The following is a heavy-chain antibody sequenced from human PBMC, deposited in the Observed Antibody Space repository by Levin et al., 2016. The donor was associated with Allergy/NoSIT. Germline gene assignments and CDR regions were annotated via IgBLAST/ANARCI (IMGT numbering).Heavy chain of an antibody. CDR2: IYYSGST. CDR1: GGSISSGGYY. CDR3: ARGEYSYGTNYYYYGMDV. Sequence: SETLSLTCTVSGGSISSGGYYWTWIRQHPGKGLEWIGYIYYSGSTYYNPSLKSRLTISVDTSKNQFSLKLSSVTAADTAVYYCARGEYSYGTNYYYYGMDVWGQGTTVTVSS. J-gene: IGHJ6*02. V-gene: IGHV4-31*03. D-gene: IGHD5-18*01.